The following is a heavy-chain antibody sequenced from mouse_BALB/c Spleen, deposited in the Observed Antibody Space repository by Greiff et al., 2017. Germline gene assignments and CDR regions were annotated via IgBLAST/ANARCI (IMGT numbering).Heavy chain of an antibody. CDR1: GFTFSSFG. D-gene: IGHD6-1*01. Sequence: EVQRVESGGGLVQPGGSRKLSCAASGFTFSSFGMHWVRQAPEKGLEWVAYISSGSSTIYYADTVKGRFTISRDNPKNTLFLQMTSLRSEDTAMYYCARAAGYFDYWGQGTTLTVSS. V-gene: IGHV5-17*02. CDR3: ARAAGYFDY. J-gene: IGHJ2*01. CDR2: ISSGSSTI.